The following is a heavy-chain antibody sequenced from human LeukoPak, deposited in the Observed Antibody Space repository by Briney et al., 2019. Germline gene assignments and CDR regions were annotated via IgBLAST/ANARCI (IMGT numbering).Heavy chain of an antibody. J-gene: IGHJ4*02. V-gene: IGHV4-34*01. CDR2: INHSGST. D-gene: IGHD3-10*01. Sequence: SETLSLTCAVSGGSFSGYYWSWIRQPPGKGLEWIGEINHSGSTNYNPSLKSRVTISVDTSKNQFSLKLSSVTAADTAVYYCARVLKGWFGELLSLDYWGQGTLVTVSS. CDR1: GGSFSGYY. CDR3: ARVLKGWFGELLSLDY.